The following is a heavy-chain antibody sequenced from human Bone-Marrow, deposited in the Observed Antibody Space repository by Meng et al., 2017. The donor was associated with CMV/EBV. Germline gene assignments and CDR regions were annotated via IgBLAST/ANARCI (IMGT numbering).Heavy chain of an antibody. CDR2: IIPILGIA. D-gene: IGHD3-22*01. CDR3: ARAPHYYDSSGYYAVYDY. Sequence: SVKVSCKTSGYTFTGYYMHWVRQAPGQGLEWMGRIIPILGIANYAQKFQGRVTITADKSTSTAYMELSSLRSEDTAVYYCARAPHYYDSSGYYAVYDYWGQGTLVTVSS. CDR1: GYTFTGYY. J-gene: IGHJ4*02. V-gene: IGHV1-69*04.